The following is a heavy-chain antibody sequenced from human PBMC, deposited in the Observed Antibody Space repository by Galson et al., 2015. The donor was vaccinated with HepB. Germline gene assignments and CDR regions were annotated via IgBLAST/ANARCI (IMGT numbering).Heavy chain of an antibody. CDR2: ISAYNGNT. V-gene: IGHV1-18*04. J-gene: IGHJ4*02. CDR3: ARDVVSGGSPRKKGEHFDY. D-gene: IGHD2-15*01. CDR1: GYTFTSYG. Sequence: SVKVSCKASGYTFTSYGISWVRQAPGQGLEWMGWISAYNGNTNYAQKLQGRVTMTTDTSTSTAYMELRSLRSDDTAVYYCARDVVSGGSPRKKGEHFDYWGQGTLVTVSS.